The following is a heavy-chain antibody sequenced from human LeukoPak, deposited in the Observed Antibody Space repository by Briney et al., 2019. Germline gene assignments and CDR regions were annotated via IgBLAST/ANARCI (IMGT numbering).Heavy chain of an antibody. V-gene: IGHV1-69*05. D-gene: IGHD6-13*01. J-gene: IGHJ5*02. CDR3: ACSWSRPYNWFDP. CDR1: GYTLTELS. Sequence: SVKVSCKVSGYTLTELSMHWVRQAPGKGLEWMGGIIPIFGTANYAQKFQGRVTITTDESTSTAYMELSSLRSEDTAVYYCACSWSRPYNWFDPWGQGTLVTVSS. CDR2: IIPIFGTA.